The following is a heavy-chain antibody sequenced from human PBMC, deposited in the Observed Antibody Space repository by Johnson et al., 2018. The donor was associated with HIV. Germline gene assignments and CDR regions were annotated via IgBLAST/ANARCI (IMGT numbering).Heavy chain of an antibody. CDR2: ISYDGSNK. Sequence: QVQLVESGGGVVQPGRSLRLSCAASGFTFSNYAVHWVRQAPGKGLEWVAVISYDGSNKYYPDSVKGRFAISRDNSKNTLYMQMNSLRAGDTAVYYCARDGGFVGAFDIWGQGTMVIVSS. CDR1: GFTFSNYA. V-gene: IGHV3-30*09. J-gene: IGHJ3*02. CDR3: ARDGGFVGAFDI. D-gene: IGHD3-16*01.